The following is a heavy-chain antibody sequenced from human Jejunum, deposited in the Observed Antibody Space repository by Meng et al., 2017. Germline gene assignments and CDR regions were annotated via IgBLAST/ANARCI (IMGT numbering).Heavy chain of an antibody. CDR3: AKDRSVRGVIDSQDS. J-gene: IGHJ4*02. Sequence: GESLKISCAASGFIFSNYAMSWVRQAPGRGLEWVSLITSGGTIYYEDSVKGRFTIFRDNLKSMLYLQMNSLRAEDTAIYYCAKDRSVRGVIDSQDSWGQGTLVTVSS. CDR1: GFIFSNYA. V-gene: IGHV3-23*01. CDR2: ITSGGTI. D-gene: IGHD3-10*01.